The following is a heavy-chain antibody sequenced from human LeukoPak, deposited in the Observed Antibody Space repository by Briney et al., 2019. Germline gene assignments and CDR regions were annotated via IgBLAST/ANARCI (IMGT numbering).Heavy chain of an antibody. CDR3: ARDTRVVPAAMHGY. J-gene: IGHJ4*02. V-gene: IGHV1-18*01. Sequence: GASVKVPCKASGYTFTSHGISWVRQAPGQGLEWMGWISAYNGNTNYAQKLQGRVTMTTDTSTSTAYMELRSLRSDDTAVYYCARDTRVVPAAMHGYWGQGTLVTVSS. CDR2: ISAYNGNT. CDR1: GYTFTSHG. D-gene: IGHD2-2*01.